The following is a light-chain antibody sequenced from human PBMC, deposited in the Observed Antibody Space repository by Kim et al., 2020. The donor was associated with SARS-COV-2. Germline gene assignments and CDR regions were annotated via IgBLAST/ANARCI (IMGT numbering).Light chain of an antibody. J-gene: IGKJ1*01. CDR1: QTVTRC. Sequence: DILLTQSPSTLSASVGDRVTITCRASQTVTRCLAWYQQKPGKAPKLLIYKASTLDNGVPSRFSGSGSETEFTLTINSLQPDDFATYYCQQYDAIRRTFGRGTKVDIK. V-gene: IGKV1-5*03. CDR3: QQYDAIRRT. CDR2: KAS.